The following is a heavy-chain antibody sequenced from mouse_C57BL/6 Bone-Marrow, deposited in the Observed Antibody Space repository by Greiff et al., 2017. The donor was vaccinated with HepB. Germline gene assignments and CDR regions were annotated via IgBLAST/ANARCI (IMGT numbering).Heavy chain of an antibody. CDR2: IWSGGST. CDR3: ARNYGPWYFDV. D-gene: IGHD1-1*02. CDR1: GFSLTSYG. J-gene: IGHJ1*03. Sequence: QVQLQQSGPGLVQPSQSLSITCTVSGFSLTSYGVHWVRQSPGKGLEWLGVIWSGGSTDYNAAFISRLSISKDNSKSQVFFKMNSLQADDTAIYYCARNYGPWYFDVWGTGTTVTVSS. V-gene: IGHV2-2*01.